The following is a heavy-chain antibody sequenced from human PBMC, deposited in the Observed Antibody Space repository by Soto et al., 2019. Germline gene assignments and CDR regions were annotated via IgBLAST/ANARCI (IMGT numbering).Heavy chain of an antibody. Sequence: QVQLVESGGGVVQPGRSLRLSCAASGFTFSSYGVHWVRQAPGKGLEWVAVIWYDGSNKYYADSVKGRFTISRDNSKNTLSLQMNSLRAEDTAVYYCARDSHSTVTPFDYWGQGTLVTVSS. CDR3: ARDSHSTVTPFDY. CDR2: IWYDGSNK. V-gene: IGHV3-33*01. D-gene: IGHD4-4*01. J-gene: IGHJ4*02. CDR1: GFTFSSYG.